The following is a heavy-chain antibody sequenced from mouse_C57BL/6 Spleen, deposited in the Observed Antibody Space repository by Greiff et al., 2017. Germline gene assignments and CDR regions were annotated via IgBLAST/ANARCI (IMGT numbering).Heavy chain of an antibody. Sequence: VQLQQSGAELVRPGASVKLSCTASGFNIKDYYMHWVKQRPEQGLEWIGRIEPEDGDTEYAPKFQGKATMTADTSSNTAYLQLSSLTSEDTAVYYCTSYGNFLFDYWGQGTTLTVSS. V-gene: IGHV14-1*01. D-gene: IGHD2-1*01. CDR3: TSYGNFLFDY. CDR2: IEPEDGDT. J-gene: IGHJ2*01. CDR1: GFNIKDYY.